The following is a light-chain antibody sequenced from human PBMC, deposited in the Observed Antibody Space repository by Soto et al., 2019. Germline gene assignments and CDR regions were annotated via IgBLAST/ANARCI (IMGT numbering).Light chain of an antibody. Sequence: DIQLTQSPSFLSASVGDRVTITCRASQDISSHLAGYQQKPGKAPKLLIYAASTLQSGVPSGFGGSGSGTEFTLTITSLQPEDFATYYCQQVKTYPLTFGGGTIVEIK. CDR2: AAS. CDR3: QQVKTYPLT. V-gene: IGKV1-9*01. CDR1: QDISSH. J-gene: IGKJ4*01.